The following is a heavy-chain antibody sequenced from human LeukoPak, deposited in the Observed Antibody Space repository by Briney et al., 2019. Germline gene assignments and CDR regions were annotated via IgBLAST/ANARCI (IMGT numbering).Heavy chain of an antibody. CDR1: GFTFSSYS. J-gene: IGHJ6*03. V-gene: IGHV3-21*01. Sequence: GGPLRPSCAASGFTFSSYSMNWVRQAPGKGLEWVSSISNSKSSYIYYADSVKGRFTISRDNAKNSLYLQMNSLRAEDTAVYYCARDLGNYYYYMDVWGKGTTVTVSS. CDR3: ARDLGNYYYYMDV. CDR2: ISNSKSSYI.